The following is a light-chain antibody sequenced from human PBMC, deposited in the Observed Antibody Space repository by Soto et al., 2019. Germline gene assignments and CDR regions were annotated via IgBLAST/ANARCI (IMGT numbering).Light chain of an antibody. CDR2: DAS. CDR3: QQYNSYSGM. CDR1: QTIGSW. Sequence: IQMTQSPSTLSASLGDRVTVTCGASQTIGSWLAWYQQKPGRAPKLLIFDASSLESGVPSRFRGNGSGTEFTLTISGLQPDDFESYYCQQYNSYSGMFGQGTKVDIK. J-gene: IGKJ1*01. V-gene: IGKV1-5*01.